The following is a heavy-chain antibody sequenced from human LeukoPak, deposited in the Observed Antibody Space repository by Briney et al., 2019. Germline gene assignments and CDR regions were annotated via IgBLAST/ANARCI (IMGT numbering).Heavy chain of an antibody. D-gene: IGHD3-16*01. J-gene: IGHJ3*02. CDR2: ISPDGSEK. CDR1: VFWFGSDW. V-gene: IGHV3-7*01. Sequence: GESLRLSCAASVFWFGSDWMSWVRQAPGKGLEWVANISPDGSEKYFVDSVKGRFTISRDNGKNSLYLQLNSLKAEDTALYYCARYYDPTVGDAFDIWGQGTMVTVSP. CDR3: ARYYDPTVGDAFDI.